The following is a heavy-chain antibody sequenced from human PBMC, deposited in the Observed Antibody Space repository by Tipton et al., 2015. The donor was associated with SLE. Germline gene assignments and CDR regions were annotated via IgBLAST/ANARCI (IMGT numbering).Heavy chain of an antibody. J-gene: IGHJ3*02. CDR3: TRELDTFDI. CDR2: MYYSGST. CDR1: GGSISNYY. Sequence: TLSLTCTVSGGSISNYYWSWIRQPPGKGLEWIGYMYYSGSTSYNPSLKSRVTMSVDTSKNQISLKLNSVTAADTAMYYCTRELDTFDIWGQGTMVTVSS. V-gene: IGHV4-59*12.